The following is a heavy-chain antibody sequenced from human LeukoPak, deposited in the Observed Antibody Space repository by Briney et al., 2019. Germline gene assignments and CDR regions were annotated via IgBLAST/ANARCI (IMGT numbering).Heavy chain of an antibody. J-gene: IGHJ4*02. CDR1: GFTFSTYW. D-gene: IGHD2-15*01. V-gene: IGHV3-7*01. Sequence: GGSLRLSCAASGFTFSTYWMSWVRQAPGKGLEWVANIKQDGSEKSYVDSVKGRLTISRDNAKNSLFLQMNSLRADDTAVYFCARDKGYFDYWGQGTLVTVSS. CDR3: ARDKGYFDY. CDR2: IKQDGSEK.